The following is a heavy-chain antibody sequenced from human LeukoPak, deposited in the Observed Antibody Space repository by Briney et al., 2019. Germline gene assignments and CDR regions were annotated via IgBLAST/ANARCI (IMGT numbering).Heavy chain of an antibody. D-gene: IGHD3-10*01. CDR3: ARGALGGSGSYFDY. Sequence: GGSLRLSCTVSGFTVSTNSMNWVRQAPGKGLEWVSSISSSSSYIYYADSVKGRFTISRDNAKNSLYLQMNSLRAEDTAVYYCARGALGGSGSYFDYWGQGTLVTVSS. J-gene: IGHJ4*02. CDR2: ISSSSSYI. CDR1: GFTVSTNS. V-gene: IGHV3-21*01.